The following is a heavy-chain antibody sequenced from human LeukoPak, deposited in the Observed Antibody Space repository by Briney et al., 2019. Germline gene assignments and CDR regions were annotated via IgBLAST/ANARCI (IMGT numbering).Heavy chain of an antibody. CDR2: INPNGDGT. D-gene: IGHD1-14*01. CDR1: GYSFAGYY. V-gene: IGHV1-2*02. J-gene: IGHJ5*02. CDR3: ARTKNLYPGWFDP. Sequence: ASVKVSCKASGYSFAGYYMHWVRQAPGQGLEWMGWINPNGDGTNYAQKFQGRVTMTRDTSISTAYMELSRLRSDDTAVYYCARTKNLYPGWFDPWGQGTLVTVSS.